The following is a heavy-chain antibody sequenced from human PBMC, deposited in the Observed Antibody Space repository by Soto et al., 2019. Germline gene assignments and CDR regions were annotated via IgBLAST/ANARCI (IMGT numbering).Heavy chain of an antibody. CDR1: GYTFTTYD. CDR3: ARGQVGNWFDP. V-gene: IGHV1-8*01. D-gene: IGHD3-16*01. CDR2: MSPNGGHT. J-gene: IGHJ5*02. Sequence: ASVKVSCKASGYTFTTYDINWVRQAAGQGLEWMGWMSPNGGHTGFSQKFQGRVTMTRNTSISTAYMELTNLISDDTAVYYCARGQVGNWFDPWGQGTLVTVSS.